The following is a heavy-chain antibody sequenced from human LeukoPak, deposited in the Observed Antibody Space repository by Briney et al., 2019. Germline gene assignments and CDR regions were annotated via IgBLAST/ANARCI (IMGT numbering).Heavy chain of an antibody. V-gene: IGHV3-7*01. D-gene: IGHD1-1*01. Sequence: GGSLRLSCAASGFTFSSYWMSWVRQTPGKGLEWVANIKEDGTEKNLVDSVKGRFTISRDNTKNLLFLEMNNLRGDDTAIYYCVRESRPGGAMGLYHNLDYWGQGTLVAVSS. CDR1: GFTFSSYW. J-gene: IGHJ4*02. CDR2: IKEDGTEK. CDR3: VRESRPGGAMGLYHNLDY.